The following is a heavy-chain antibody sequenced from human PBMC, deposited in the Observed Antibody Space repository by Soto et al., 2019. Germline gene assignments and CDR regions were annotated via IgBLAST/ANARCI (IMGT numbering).Heavy chain of an antibody. Sequence: GGSLRLSCAASGFTFSSYWMHWVRQAPGKGLVWVSRINSDGSSTSYADSVKGRFTISRDNAKNTLYLQMNRLRAEDTAVYYGARVGIAAAGDAFDIWGQGTMVTVSS. CDR2: INSDGSST. D-gene: IGHD6-13*01. J-gene: IGHJ3*02. CDR1: GFTFSSYW. CDR3: ARVGIAAAGDAFDI. V-gene: IGHV3-74*01.